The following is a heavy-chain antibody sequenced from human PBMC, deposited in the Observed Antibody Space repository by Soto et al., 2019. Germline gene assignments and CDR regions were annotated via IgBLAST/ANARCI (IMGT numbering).Heavy chain of an antibody. CDR3: ARVVFDSSPSGPFDI. Sequence: SQTLSLTCAISGDSVSSNSAAWNWVRRSPSRGLEWLGRTYYRSKWYNDYAVSVKSRITINPDTSKNQFSLQLNSVTPEDTAVYYCARVVFDSSPSGPFDIWGQGTMVTVSS. V-gene: IGHV6-1*01. CDR2: TYYRSKWYN. D-gene: IGHD3-22*01. J-gene: IGHJ3*02. CDR1: GDSVSSNSAA.